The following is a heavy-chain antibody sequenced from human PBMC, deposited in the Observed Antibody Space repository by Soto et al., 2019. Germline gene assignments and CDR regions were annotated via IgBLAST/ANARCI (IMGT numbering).Heavy chain of an antibody. CDR1: GFSFGAYA. D-gene: IGHD3-10*01. CDR2: MSYDGANI. CDR3: ARDRSGIRGFDY. V-gene: IGHV3-30-3*01. Sequence: GGSLRLSCAASGFSFGAYAMFWVRQAPGKGLEWVATMSYDGANIYYADSVKGRFTISRDNSKNTLYVQMNSLRTEDTAIYYCARDRSGIRGFDYWGQGTQVTVSS. J-gene: IGHJ4*02.